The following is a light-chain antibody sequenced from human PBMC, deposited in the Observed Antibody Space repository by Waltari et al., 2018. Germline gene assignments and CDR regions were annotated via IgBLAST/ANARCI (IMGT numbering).Light chain of an antibody. J-gene: IGLJ1*01. CDR1: SSDIGRYYL. CDR2: AVN. V-gene: IGLV2-8*01. Sequence: QSALTQPPSASGSPGQSVAISCPVTSSDIGRYYLVSWYQQHPGTAPKLIISAVNKRPSGVPDRFSGAKSGNTASLTVSGLQAEDEADYYCSSHGGSDKFYVFGTGTKVTVL. CDR3: SSHGGSDKFYV.